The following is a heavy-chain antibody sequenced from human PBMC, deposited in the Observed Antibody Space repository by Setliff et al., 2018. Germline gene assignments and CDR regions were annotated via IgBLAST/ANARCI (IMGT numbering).Heavy chain of an antibody. D-gene: IGHD2-2*01. V-gene: IGHV1-18*01. J-gene: IGHJ3*02. CDR1: GYTFTSYG. CDR3: ARVLFHCSSTSCYLDAFDI. CDR2: ISAYNGNT. Sequence: ASVKVSCKASGYTFTSYGISWVRQAPGQGLEWMGWISAYNGNTNYAQKLQGRVTMTTDTSTSTAYMELRSLRSDDTAVYYCARVLFHCSSTSCYLDAFDIWGQGTMLTVSS.